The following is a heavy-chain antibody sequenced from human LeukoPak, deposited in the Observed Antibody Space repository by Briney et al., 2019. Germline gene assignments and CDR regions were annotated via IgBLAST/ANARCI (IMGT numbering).Heavy chain of an antibody. CDR2: IYDSGST. J-gene: IGHJ3*02. V-gene: IGHV4-39*07. D-gene: IGHD1-26*01. CDR1: GGSIRSSYYY. Sequence: SETLSLTCTVSGGSIRSSYYYWGWIRQPPGKGLEWIGSIYDSGSTYYNPSLKSRVTISVDTSKNQFSLRLSSVTAADTAVYYCARAPYSGSYVGAFDIWGQGTMVTVSS. CDR3: ARAPYSGSYVGAFDI.